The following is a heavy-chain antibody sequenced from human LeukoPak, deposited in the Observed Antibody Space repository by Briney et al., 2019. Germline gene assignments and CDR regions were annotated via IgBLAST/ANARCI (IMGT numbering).Heavy chain of an antibody. CDR1: GFTFSTFA. Sequence: GGSLRLSCAASGFTFSTFAMIWVRQPPGKGLEWVSSIFPSGGEIHYADSVRGRFTISRDNAKNSLHLQMNSLRAEDMALYYCAKSAGIRAQYYYMDVWGKGTTVTVSS. V-gene: IGHV3-23*01. CDR2: IFPSGGEI. J-gene: IGHJ6*03. CDR3: AKSAGIRAQYYYMDV.